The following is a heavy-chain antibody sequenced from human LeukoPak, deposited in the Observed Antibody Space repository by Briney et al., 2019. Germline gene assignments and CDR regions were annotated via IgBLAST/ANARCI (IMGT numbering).Heavy chain of an antibody. Sequence: GRSLTLSCAASRFTFSNYGMHWVRQAPGKGLEWVAVISYDGSNKYYADSVKGRFTISRDNSKNTLYLQINSLRAEDTAVYYCAKSSSSGWSLDYWGQGTLVTVSS. D-gene: IGHD6-19*01. CDR1: RFTFSNYG. CDR2: ISYDGSNK. J-gene: IGHJ4*02. CDR3: AKSSSSGWSLDY. V-gene: IGHV3-30*18.